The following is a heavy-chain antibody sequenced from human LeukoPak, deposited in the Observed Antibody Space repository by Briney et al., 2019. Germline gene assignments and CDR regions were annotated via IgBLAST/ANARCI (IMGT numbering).Heavy chain of an antibody. V-gene: IGHV5-51*01. CDR2: IYPGDSDT. D-gene: IGHD3-22*01. Sequence: GESLQISCQGSGYSFTSYWIGWVRQMPGEGLEWMGIIYPGDSDTRYSPSFQGQVTISADKSISTAYLQWSSLKASDTAMYYCARSPGSSGYYYWGQGTLVTVSS. J-gene: IGHJ4*02. CDR3: ARSPGSSGYYY. CDR1: GYSFTSYW.